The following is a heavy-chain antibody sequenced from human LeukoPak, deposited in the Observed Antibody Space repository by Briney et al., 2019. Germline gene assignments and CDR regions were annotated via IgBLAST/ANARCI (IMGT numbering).Heavy chain of an antibody. CDR2: IYSSGST. CDR1: GGSISSNY. Sequence: SETLSLTCTVSGGSISSNYWTWIRQPPGKGLEWVGYIYSSGSTNYNPPLKSRVTISVDTSKNQFSLKLTSVTAADTAVYYCARQTNWFDPWGEGTLVTVSA. V-gene: IGHV4-59*08. CDR3: ARQTNWFDP. J-gene: IGHJ5*02.